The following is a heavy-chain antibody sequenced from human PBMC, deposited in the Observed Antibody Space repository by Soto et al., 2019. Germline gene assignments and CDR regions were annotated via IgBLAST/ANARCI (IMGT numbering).Heavy chain of an antibody. CDR3: ARDDWQGAAAEKTYYYYYDGMDV. J-gene: IGHJ6*02. Sequence: QVQLVQSGAEVKKPGSSVKVSCKASGGTFSSYAISWVRQAPGQGLEWMGGIIPIFGTANYAQKFQGRVTITADESTSTAYMELSSLRSEDTAVYYCARDDWQGAAAEKTYYYYYDGMDVWGQGTTVTVSS. D-gene: IGHD6-13*01. V-gene: IGHV1-69*01. CDR1: GGTFSSYA. CDR2: IIPIFGTA.